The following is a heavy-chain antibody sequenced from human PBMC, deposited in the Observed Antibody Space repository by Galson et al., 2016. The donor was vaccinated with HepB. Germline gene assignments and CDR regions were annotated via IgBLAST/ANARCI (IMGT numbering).Heavy chain of an antibody. CDR3: AKELRPPFGVILISYNMDV. J-gene: IGHJ6*02. V-gene: IGHV3-33*06. Sequence: SLRLSCAASGPTFKKDGMHWVRQAPGKGLEWVAVIWYEGSSTYYGDSVAGRLAISRDNSKNTLYLQMNSLRAEDTAVYFCAKELRPPFGVILISYNMDVWGQGTTVTVSS. D-gene: IGHD3-3*01. CDR2: IWYEGSST. CDR1: GPTFKKDG.